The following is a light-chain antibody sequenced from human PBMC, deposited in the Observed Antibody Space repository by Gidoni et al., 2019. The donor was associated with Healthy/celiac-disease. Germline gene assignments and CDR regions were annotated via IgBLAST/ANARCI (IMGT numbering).Light chain of an antibody. J-gene: IGKJ4*01. CDR1: QRVLYSSNNKYY. Sequence: IVMTQSPDSLPPSLGERATINCKSSQRVLYSSNNKYYLAWYQQKPVQTPKLLIYWASTREAGAPDRFSGSGSETDFTLTISSLQAEDVAVYYCQQCYTTPLTFGRGTKVEIK. V-gene: IGKV4-1*01. CDR3: QQCYTTPLT. CDR2: WAS.